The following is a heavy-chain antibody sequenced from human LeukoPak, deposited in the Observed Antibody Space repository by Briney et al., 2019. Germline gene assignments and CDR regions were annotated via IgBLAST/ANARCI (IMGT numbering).Heavy chain of an antibody. J-gene: IGHJ4*02. V-gene: IGHV4-34*01. CDR3: ARGLPAYCSSTSCYANDY. Sequence: SETLSLTCAVYGGSFSGYYWSWIRQPPGKGLEWIGEINHSGSTNYNPSLKSRVTISVDTSKNQFSLKPSSVTAADTAVYYCARGLPAYCSSTSCYANDYWGQGTLVTVSS. D-gene: IGHD2-2*01. CDR2: INHSGST. CDR1: GGSFSGYY.